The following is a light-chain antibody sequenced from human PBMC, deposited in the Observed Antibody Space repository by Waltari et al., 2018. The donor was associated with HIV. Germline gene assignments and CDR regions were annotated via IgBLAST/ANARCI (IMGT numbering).Light chain of an antibody. CDR2: EVS. Sequence: QSALTQPASVSGSPGQSITISCTGTSSDVGSYNLVSWYQQHPGKAPKLMIYEVSKRASGVSNRVSGPKSGNTASLTISGLQAWDEADYYCCSYAGSSTFYVFGTGNKVTLL. V-gene: IGLV2-23*02. CDR3: CSYAGSSTFYV. CDR1: SSDVGSYNL. J-gene: IGLJ1*01.